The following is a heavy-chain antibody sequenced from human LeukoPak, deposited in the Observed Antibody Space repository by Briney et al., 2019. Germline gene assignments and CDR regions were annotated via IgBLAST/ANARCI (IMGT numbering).Heavy chain of an antibody. Sequence: GESLKISCKGSGYSFTSYWIGWVRQMPGKGLEWMGIIYPGDSDTRYSPSFQGQVTISADKSISTAYLQWSSLKASDTAMYYCARHEASRAQIPTEGPFDYWGQGTLVTVSS. D-gene: IGHD2-21*01. J-gene: IGHJ4*02. V-gene: IGHV5-51*01. CDR3: ARHEASRAQIPTEGPFDY. CDR2: IYPGDSDT. CDR1: GYSFTSYW.